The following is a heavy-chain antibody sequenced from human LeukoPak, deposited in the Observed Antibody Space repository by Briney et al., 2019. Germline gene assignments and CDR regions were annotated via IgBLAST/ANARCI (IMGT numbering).Heavy chain of an antibody. V-gene: IGHV6-1*01. CDR3: ARYLDYGGNSRVFQH. D-gene: IGHD4-23*01. CDR1: GDSVSSNSAA. J-gene: IGHJ1*01. Sequence: SQTLSLTCALSGDSVSSNSAAWNWIRQSPSRGLEWLGRTYYRSKWYNDYAVSVKSRITINPDTSKNQFSLQLSSVTAADTAVYYCARYLDYGGNSRVFQHWGQGTLVTVSS. CDR2: TYYRSKWYN.